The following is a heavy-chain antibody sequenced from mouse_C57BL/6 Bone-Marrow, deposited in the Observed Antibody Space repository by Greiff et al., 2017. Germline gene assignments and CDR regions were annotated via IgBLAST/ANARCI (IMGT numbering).Heavy chain of an antibody. D-gene: IGHD1-1*01. CDR3: ARSDYYYGSSYGYFDV. V-gene: IGHV1-81*01. CDR2: IYPRSGNT. J-gene: IGHJ1*03. CDR1: GYTFTSYG. Sequence: VQLQQSGAELARPGASVKLSCKASGYTFTSYGISWVKQRTGQGLEWIGEIYPRSGNTYYNEKFKGKATLTADKSSSTAYMELRSLTSEDSAVXFCARSDYYYGSSYGYFDVWGTGTTVTVSS.